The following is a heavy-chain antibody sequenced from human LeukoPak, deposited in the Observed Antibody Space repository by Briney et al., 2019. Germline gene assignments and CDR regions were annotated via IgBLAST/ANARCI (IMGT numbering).Heavy chain of an antibody. J-gene: IGHJ4*02. D-gene: IGHD3-22*01. V-gene: IGHV3-48*04. Sequence: GGSLRLSCAASGFTFSTYSMNWVRQAPGKGLEWVSYISNSSSAIYYADSVKGRFTISRDNAKNSLYLQMYSLRAEDTAVYYCARPPNYYDSSGYGHWGQGTLVTVSS. CDR1: GFTFSTYS. CDR3: ARPPNYYDSSGYGH. CDR2: ISNSSSAI.